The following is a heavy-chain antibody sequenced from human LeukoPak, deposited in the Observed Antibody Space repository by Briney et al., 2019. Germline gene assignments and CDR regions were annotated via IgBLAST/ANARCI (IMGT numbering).Heavy chain of an antibody. CDR3: ATVAAAGIYYGMDV. CDR2: IGSTDT. Sequence: PGGSLTLSCAASGFRFDICGMSWVLQAPGKGLEWVSSIGSTDTYYADSVKGRFTISRDNSKNTLYLQMNSLRAEDTAVYYCATVAAAGIYYGMDVWGQGTTVTVSS. V-gene: IGHV3-23*01. D-gene: IGHD6-13*01. CDR1: GFRFDICG. J-gene: IGHJ6*02.